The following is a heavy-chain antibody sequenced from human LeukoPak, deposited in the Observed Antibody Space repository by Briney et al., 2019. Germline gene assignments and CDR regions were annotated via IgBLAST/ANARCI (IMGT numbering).Heavy chain of an antibody. V-gene: IGHV4-34*01. Sequence: SETLSLTCAVYGGSFSGYYWSWIRQPPGKGLEWIGEINHSGSTNHNPSPKSRVTISVDTSKNQFSLKLSSVTAADTAVYYCASAEPRGSSWYPYWGQGTLVTVSS. CDR2: INHSGST. J-gene: IGHJ4*02. CDR1: GGSFSGYY. D-gene: IGHD6-13*01. CDR3: ASAEPRGSSWYPY.